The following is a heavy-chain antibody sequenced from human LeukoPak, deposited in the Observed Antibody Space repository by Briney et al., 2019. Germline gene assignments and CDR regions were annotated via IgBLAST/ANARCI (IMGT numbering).Heavy chain of an antibody. J-gene: IGHJ4*02. Sequence: TGGSLRLSCAASGFTFSSYAMSWVRQAPGKGLEWVAAISGSGGSTYYADSVKGRFTISRDDSKNTLYLQMNSLRAEDTAVYYCAKARYLQRFDYWGQGTLVTVSS. CDR3: AKARYLQRFDY. V-gene: IGHV3-23*01. CDR2: ISGSGGST. CDR1: GFTFSSYA. D-gene: IGHD3-9*01.